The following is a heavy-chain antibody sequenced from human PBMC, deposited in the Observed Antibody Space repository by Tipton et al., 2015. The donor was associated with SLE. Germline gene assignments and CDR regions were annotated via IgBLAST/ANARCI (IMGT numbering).Heavy chain of an antibody. J-gene: IGHJ4*02. Sequence: LRLSCAVSGYSISSGYYWGWIRQPPGKGLEWIGSIFHSGSTFYNPSLKSRVTISVDTSKNQFSLKLSSVTAADTAVYYCARDINWNYRHVDYWGQGILVTVSS. CDR1: GYSISSGYY. V-gene: IGHV4-38-2*02. D-gene: IGHD1-7*01. CDR2: IFHSGST. CDR3: ARDINWNYRHVDY.